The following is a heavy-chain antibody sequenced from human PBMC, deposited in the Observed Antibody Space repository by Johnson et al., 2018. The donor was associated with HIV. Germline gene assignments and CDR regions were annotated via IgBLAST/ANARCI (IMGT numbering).Heavy chain of an antibody. V-gene: IGHV3-30*18. J-gene: IGHJ3*02. CDR2: ISYDGGNK. Sequence: QVQLVESGGGVVQPGRSLRLSCAASGFTFSSYAMHWVRQAPGKGLEWVAVISYDGGNKYYADSVKGRFTISRDNSKNSLYLQRNSLRAEDTALYYCAEDMELEIAAKGAAVDIWGQGTMVTVSS. D-gene: IGHD6-6*01. CDR3: AEDMELEIAAKGAAVDI. CDR1: GFTFSSYA.